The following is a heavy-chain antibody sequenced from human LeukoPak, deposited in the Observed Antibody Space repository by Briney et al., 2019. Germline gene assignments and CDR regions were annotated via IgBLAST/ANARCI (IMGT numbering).Heavy chain of an antibody. CDR2: IIPIFGTA. D-gene: IGHD2-15*01. CDR3: ALTVVVVAATSPYGMDV. CDR1: GYTFTSYG. V-gene: IGHV1-69*13. Sequence: GASVKVSCKASGYTFTSYGISWVRQAPGQGLEWMGGIIPIFGTANYAQKFQGRVTITADESTSTAYMELSSLRSEDTAVYYCALTVVVVAATSPYGMDVWGQGTTVTVSS. J-gene: IGHJ6*02.